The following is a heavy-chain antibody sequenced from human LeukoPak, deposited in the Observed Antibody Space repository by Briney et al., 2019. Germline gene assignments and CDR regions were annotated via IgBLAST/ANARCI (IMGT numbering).Heavy chain of an antibody. CDR3: ATQYGSGSLFDY. D-gene: IGHD3-10*01. CDR2: INPNSGGT. Sequence: ASVKVSCKASGCTFTGYYMHWVRQATGQGHEWMGWINPNSGGTNYAQRFQGRVTMTRDTSISTAYMELSRLRSDDTAVYYCATQYGSGSLFDYWGQGTLFTVSS. V-gene: IGHV1-2*02. J-gene: IGHJ4*02. CDR1: GCTFTGYY.